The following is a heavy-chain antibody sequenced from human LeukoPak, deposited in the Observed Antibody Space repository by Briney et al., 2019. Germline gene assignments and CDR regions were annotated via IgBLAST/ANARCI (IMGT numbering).Heavy chain of an antibody. V-gene: IGHV1-2*02. CDR2: INPNSGDT. J-gene: IGHJ4*02. CDR3: AREDSTGYSSLDY. CDR1: GYTFTDYY. D-gene: IGHD3-22*01. Sequence: ASVKVSCKASGYTFTDYYMHWVRQAPGQGLQWVGWINPNSGDTNYAQKFQGRVSMTRETSISTAYMELSRLRSDDTAVYYCAREDSTGYSSLDYWGQGTLVTVSS.